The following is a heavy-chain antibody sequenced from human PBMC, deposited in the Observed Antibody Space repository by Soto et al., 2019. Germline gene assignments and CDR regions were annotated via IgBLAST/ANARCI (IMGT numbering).Heavy chain of an antibody. D-gene: IGHD3-16*01. Sequence: SVKVSCKASGYTFTYRYLHWVRQAPGQGLEWMGWITPFNGNTNYAQKFQGRVTITADESTSTAYMELSSLRSEDTAVYYCAGGQPDYYYYYYGMDVWGQGTTVTVS. V-gene: IGHV1-45*02. CDR1: GYTFTYRY. CDR2: ITPFNGNT. J-gene: IGHJ6*02. CDR3: AGGQPDYYYYYYGMDV.